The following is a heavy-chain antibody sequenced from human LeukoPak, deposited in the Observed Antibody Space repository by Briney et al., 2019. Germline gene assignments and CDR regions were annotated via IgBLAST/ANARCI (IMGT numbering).Heavy chain of an antibody. D-gene: IGHD1-26*01. CDR2: ISSSSSYI. CDR3: ARVLVGATVWSSPYDY. V-gene: IGHV3-21*01. J-gene: IGHJ4*02. CDR1: GFTFSSYS. Sequence: PGRSLRLSCAASGFTFSSYSMNWVRQAPGKGLEWVSSISSSSSYIYYADSVKGRFTISRDNAKNSLYLQMNSLRAEDTAVYYCARVLVGATVWSSPYDYWGQGTLVTVSS.